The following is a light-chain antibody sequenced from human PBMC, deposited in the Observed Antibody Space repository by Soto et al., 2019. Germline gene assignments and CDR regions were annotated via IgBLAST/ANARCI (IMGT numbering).Light chain of an antibody. CDR3: CSYAGSTTWV. V-gene: IGLV2-23*01. CDR2: EGS. Sequence: QSALTQPASLSGSPGQSITISCTGTSSDVGSYNFVSWYQHHPGKAPKLIIYEGSKRPSGVSNHFSGSTSGNTASLTISGLQAEDEADYYCCSYAGSTTWVFGGGPKLTVL. CDR1: SSDVGSYNF. J-gene: IGLJ2*01.